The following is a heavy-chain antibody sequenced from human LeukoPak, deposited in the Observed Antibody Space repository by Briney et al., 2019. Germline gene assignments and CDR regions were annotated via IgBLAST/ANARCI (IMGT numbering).Heavy chain of an antibody. CDR1: GGSISSSSYY. J-gene: IGHJ5*02. V-gene: IGHV4-39*01. Sequence: SETLSLTCTVSGGSISSSSYYWGWIRQPPWKGLEWIGTFYYSGSTYYNPSLKSRVTISVDTSKNQFSLKLRSVTAADTAVYYCARHLYYYDCSGYYRKWFDPWGQGTLVTVSS. CDR2: FYYSGST. D-gene: IGHD3-22*01. CDR3: ARHLYYYDCSGYYRKWFDP.